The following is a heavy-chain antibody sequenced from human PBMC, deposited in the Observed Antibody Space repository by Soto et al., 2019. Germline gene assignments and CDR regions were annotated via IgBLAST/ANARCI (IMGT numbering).Heavy chain of an antibody. Sequence: GASVKVSCKASGYTFTSYGISWVRQAPGQGLEWMGWISAYNGNTNYAQKLQDRVIMTTDTSTSTAYMELRSLRSDDTAVYYCARGRYGCSSTSCYWPPFDYWGQGTLVTVSS. CDR3: ARGRYGCSSTSCYWPPFDY. D-gene: IGHD2-2*01. CDR1: GYTFTSYG. J-gene: IGHJ4*02. CDR2: ISAYNGNT. V-gene: IGHV1-18*01.